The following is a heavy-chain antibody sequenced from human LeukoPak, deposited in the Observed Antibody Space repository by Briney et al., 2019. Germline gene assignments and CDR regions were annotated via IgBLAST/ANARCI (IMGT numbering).Heavy chain of an antibody. CDR3: VRAAVIGSRIQRAFDI. J-gene: IGHJ3*02. D-gene: IGHD2-21*01. CDR2: VIPNTGAT. CDR1: GYTFTANY. Sequence: GASVKVSCKASGYTFTANYIHWVRQAPGEGVGWMGWVIPNTGATDYAQELQGRVTMTRDASISTAYMELRGVFYDDTAVYYCVRAAVIGSRIQRAFDIWGQGTVVTVSS. V-gene: IGHV1-2*02.